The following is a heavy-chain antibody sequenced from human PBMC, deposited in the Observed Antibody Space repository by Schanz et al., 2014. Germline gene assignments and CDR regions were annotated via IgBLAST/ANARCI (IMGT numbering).Heavy chain of an antibody. V-gene: IGHV1-69*08. CDR3: ARDQSPYTNSSDVRYFDY. Sequence: QVQLVQSGAEVKKPGSSMKVSCKASGGTFNSYTINWVRQAPGQGLEWMGRIIPILGIANYAQKFQGRVTFTADRSTFTAYMDVSSLRSEDTAVYYCARDQSPYTNSSDVRYFDYWGQGSLVTVSS. CDR1: GGTFNSYT. D-gene: IGHD6-6*01. J-gene: IGHJ4*02. CDR2: IIPILGIA.